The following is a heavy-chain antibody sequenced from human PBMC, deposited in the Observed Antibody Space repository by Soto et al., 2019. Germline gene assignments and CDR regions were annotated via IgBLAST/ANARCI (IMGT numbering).Heavy chain of an antibody. CDR2: IIPILGIA. D-gene: IGHD2-15*01. CDR3: ASDEVVVAATNPD. V-gene: IGHV1-69*02. Sequence: SVKVSCKASGGTFSSYTISCVRQAPGQGLEWMGRIIPILGIANYAQKFQGRVTITADKSTSTAYMELSSLRSEDTAVYYCASDEVVVAATNPDWGQGTLVTVSS. J-gene: IGHJ4*02. CDR1: GGTFSSYT.